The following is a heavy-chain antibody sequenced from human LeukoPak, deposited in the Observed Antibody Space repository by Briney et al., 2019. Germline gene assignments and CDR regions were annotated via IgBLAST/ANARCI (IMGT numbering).Heavy chain of an antibody. J-gene: IGHJ6*03. Sequence: ASVKVSCKASGFIFTSYGISWVRQAPGQGLEWMGWISTDSGKTNYAQKFQGRVTMTTDISTSTAFMELRSLRSDDTAVFYCARVPEREYNNYMDVWGKGTTVTISS. CDR2: ISTDSGKT. CDR3: ARVPEREYNNYMDV. V-gene: IGHV1-18*01. D-gene: IGHD1-14*01. CDR1: GFIFTSYG.